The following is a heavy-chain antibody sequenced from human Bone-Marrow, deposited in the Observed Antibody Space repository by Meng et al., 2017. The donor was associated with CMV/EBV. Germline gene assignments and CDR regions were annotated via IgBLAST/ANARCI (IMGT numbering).Heavy chain of an antibody. CDR1: GGSISSYY. D-gene: IGHD6-13*01. CDR3: AGGGSSWYYFDY. CDR2: IYYSGST. Sequence: SETLSLTCTVSGGSISSYYWSWIRQPPGKGLEWIGYIYYSGSTIYNPSLKSRVTISVDTSKNQFSLKLSSVTAADTAVYYCAGGGSSWYYFDYWGQGTLVTVSS. J-gene: IGHJ4*02. V-gene: IGHV4-59*01.